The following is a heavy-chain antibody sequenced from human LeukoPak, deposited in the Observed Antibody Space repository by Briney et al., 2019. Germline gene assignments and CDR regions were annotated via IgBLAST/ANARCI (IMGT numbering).Heavy chain of an antibody. CDR1: GGSFSGYY. J-gene: IGHJ4*02. V-gene: IGHV4-34*01. D-gene: IGHD2-15*01. CDR3: ARVRVYCSGGSCSPSFDY. Sequence: SETLSLTCAVYGGSFSGYYWSWIRQPPGKGLEWIGEINHSGSTNYNPSLKSRVTISVDTSKNQFSLKLSSVTAADTAVYYCARVRVYCSGGSCSPSFDYWGQGTLVTVSS. CDR2: INHSGST.